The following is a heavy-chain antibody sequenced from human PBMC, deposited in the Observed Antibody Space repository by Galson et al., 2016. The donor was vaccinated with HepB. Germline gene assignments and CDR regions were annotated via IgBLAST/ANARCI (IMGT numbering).Heavy chain of an antibody. V-gene: IGHV5-51*03. Sequence: QSGAEVTKPGESLKISCEGSGYAFAGYWIGWVRQMPGEGLEWMGIIYPDDSGTRYSPSFLGQVTFSVDKSISTAYLQWSSLKASDTAMYYCARAPSTNPHLNWFDFWGQGTLVTVSS. CDR3: ARAPSTNPHLNWFDF. CDR1: GYAFAGYW. J-gene: IGHJ5*01. D-gene: IGHD3-3*02. CDR2: IYPDDSGT.